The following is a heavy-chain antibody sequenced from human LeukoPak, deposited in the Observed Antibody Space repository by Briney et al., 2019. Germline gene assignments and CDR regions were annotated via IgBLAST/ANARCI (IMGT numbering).Heavy chain of an antibody. J-gene: IGHJ3*02. CDR3: ARDQRSGAFDI. CDR1: GGSISSYY. CDR2: IYYSGST. V-gene: IGHV4-59*01. Sequence: PSETLSLTCTVSGGSISSYYWSWIRQPPGKGLEWIGYIYYSGSTNYNPSLKSRVTISVDTSKNQFSLKLSSVTAADTAMYYCARDQRSGAFDIWGQGTMVTVSS. D-gene: IGHD1-1*01.